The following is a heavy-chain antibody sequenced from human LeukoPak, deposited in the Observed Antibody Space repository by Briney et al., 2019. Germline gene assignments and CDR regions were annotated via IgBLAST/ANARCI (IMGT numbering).Heavy chain of an antibody. V-gene: IGHV3-7*01. Sequence: GGSLRLSCAASGFTFSNYWMTWVRQAPGKGLEWVANMKRDGSEKNYADSVEGRFTISRDNAKNSLYLQMNTLRAEDTAVYYCAREALGGYFDYWGQGTLVTVSS. CDR3: AREALGGYFDY. CDR2: MKRDGSEK. CDR1: GFTFSNYW. J-gene: IGHJ4*02. D-gene: IGHD3-10*01.